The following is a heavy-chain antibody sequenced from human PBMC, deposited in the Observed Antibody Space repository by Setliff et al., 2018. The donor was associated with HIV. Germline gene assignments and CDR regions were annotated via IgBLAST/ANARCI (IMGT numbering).Heavy chain of an antibody. CDR2: VYYSGST. Sequence: SETLSLTCSVSGGSFSGYHWNWIRQPAGKGLEWIGYVYYSGSTKYSPSLKSRVSISLDPSTKQVSLRLKSVTAADTAVYYCARQKKSNSWSPNDYWGQGTLVTVSS. V-gene: IGHV4-59*08. J-gene: IGHJ4*02. CDR3: ARQKKSNSWSPNDY. D-gene: IGHD1-26*01. CDR1: GGSFSGYH.